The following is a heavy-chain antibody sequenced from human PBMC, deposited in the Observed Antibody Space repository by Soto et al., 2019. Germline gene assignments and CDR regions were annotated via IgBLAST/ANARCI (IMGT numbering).Heavy chain of an antibody. CDR3: AKGFCTGTSCARAD. V-gene: IGHV3-9*01. Sequence: PGGSLRLSCAASGFTFDHYAMHWVRQVPGKGLEWVSGINWNSAIIGYADSVKGRFTISRDNAKNSLYLQMNSLRAEDTAFYYCAKGFCTGTSCARADWGRGTLVTVSS. CDR2: INWNSAII. CDR1: GFTFDHYA. D-gene: IGHD2-2*01. J-gene: IGHJ4*02.